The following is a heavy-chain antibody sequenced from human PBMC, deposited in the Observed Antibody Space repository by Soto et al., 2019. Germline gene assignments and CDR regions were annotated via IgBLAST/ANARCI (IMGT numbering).Heavy chain of an antibody. CDR2: IIPIFGTP. CDR1: GGTFSSSA. CDR3: ARDGTLYDSSGYYYLS. Sequence: QVQLVQSGAEVKKPGSSVKVSCKASGGTFSSSAISWVRQAPGQGLEWMGGIIPIFGTPNYAQKFQGRVTITADDSTRTAYMELSSLRSEDTAVYYCARDGTLYDSSGYYYLSWGQGTLVTVSS. J-gene: IGHJ4*02. D-gene: IGHD3-22*01. V-gene: IGHV1-69*01.